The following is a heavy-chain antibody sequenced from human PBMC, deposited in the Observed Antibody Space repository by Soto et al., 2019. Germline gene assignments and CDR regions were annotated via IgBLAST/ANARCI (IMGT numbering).Heavy chain of an antibody. CDR3: AKDLPSVPGSYFDY. J-gene: IGHJ4*02. CDR1: GFTFDEYA. CDR2: ISWNSGSI. D-gene: IGHD3-10*01. Sequence: TGGSLRLSCAASGFTFDEYAMHWVRQAPWKGLEWVSGISWNSGSIRYADSVKGRFTISRDNAKNSLYLQMNSLRAEDTAFYYCAKDLPSVPGSYFDYWGQGTLVTVSS. V-gene: IGHV3-9*01.